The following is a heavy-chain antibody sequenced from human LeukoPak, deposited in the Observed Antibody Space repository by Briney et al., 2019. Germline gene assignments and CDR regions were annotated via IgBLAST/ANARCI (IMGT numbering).Heavy chain of an antibody. J-gene: IGHJ5*02. CDR2: IWYDGSKI. Sequence: QPGGSLRLSCAASGFTFSSYAMHWVRQPPGTGLEWVAVIWYDGSKIYYADSVKGRFTISRDNSRNTVDLQMNSLRGEDTAIYYCARGIASTGNPNWFDPWGQGTLVTVSS. CDR1: GFTFSSYA. V-gene: IGHV3-33*01. CDR3: ARGIASTGNPNWFDP. D-gene: IGHD6-13*01.